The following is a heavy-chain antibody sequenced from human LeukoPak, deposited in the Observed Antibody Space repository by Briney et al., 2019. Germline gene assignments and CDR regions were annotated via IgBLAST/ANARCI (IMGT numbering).Heavy chain of an antibody. CDR3: ASLRIAAEIDY. Sequence: SETLSLTCAVYGGSFSGYYWSWIRQPPGKGLEWIGEINHSGSTNYNPSLKSRVTISVDTSKNQFSLKLSSVTAADTAVYYCASLRIAAEIDYWGQGTLVTVSS. J-gene: IGHJ4*02. V-gene: IGHV4-34*01. CDR1: GGSFSGYY. CDR2: INHSGST. D-gene: IGHD6-13*01.